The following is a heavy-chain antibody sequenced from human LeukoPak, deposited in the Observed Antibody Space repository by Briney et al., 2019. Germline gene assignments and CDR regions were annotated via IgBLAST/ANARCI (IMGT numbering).Heavy chain of an antibody. CDR2: IIPILGIA. V-gene: IGHV1-69*04. J-gene: IGHJ3*02. CDR3: ARASQGYCSSTSCYAFDI. CDR1: GGTFSSYA. D-gene: IGHD2-2*01. Sequence: SVKVSCKAPGGTFSSYAISWVRQAPGQGLEWMGRIIPILGIANYAQKFQGRVTITADKSTSTAYMELSSLRSEDTAVYYCARASQGYCSSTSCYAFDIWGQGTMVTVSS.